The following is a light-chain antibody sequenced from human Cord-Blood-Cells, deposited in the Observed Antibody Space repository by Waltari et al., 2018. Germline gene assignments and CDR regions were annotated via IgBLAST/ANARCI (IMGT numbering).Light chain of an antibody. Sequence: EIVMTQSPATLSVSQGERATLSCRASKSVSSNLAWYQQKPGQAPRLLIYGASTRATGIPARFSGSGSGTEFTLTISSLQSEDFAVYYCQQYNNWPRTFGQGTKVEIK. V-gene: IGKV3-15*01. CDR2: GAS. CDR3: QQYNNWPRT. J-gene: IGKJ1*01. CDR1: KSVSSN.